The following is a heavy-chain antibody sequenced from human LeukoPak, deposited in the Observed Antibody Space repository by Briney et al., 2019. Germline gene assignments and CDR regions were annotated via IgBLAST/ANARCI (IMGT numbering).Heavy chain of an antibody. CDR1: GFTFISYS. V-gene: IGHV3-21*01. Sequence: GGSLRLSCAASGFTFISYSMIWVRQAPGKGLEWVSSISSSSTYIYYADSVKGRFTISRDNAKNSLYLQMNSLRAEDTAVYYCAELGITMIGGVWGKGTTVTISS. D-gene: IGHD3-10*02. CDR3: AELGITMIGGV. CDR2: ISSSSTYI. J-gene: IGHJ6*04.